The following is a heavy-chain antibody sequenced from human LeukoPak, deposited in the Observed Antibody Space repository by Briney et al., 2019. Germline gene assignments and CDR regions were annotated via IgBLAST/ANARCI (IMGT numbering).Heavy chain of an antibody. Sequence: SETLSLTCTVSGYSISSGDYWGWIRQPPGKGLEWIGSIYHSGSTYYNPSLKSRVTISVDTSKNQFSLKLSSVTAADTAVYYCAIGYSSSWYYYYGMDVWGQGTTVTVSS. V-gene: IGHV4-38-2*02. CDR1: GYSISSGDY. CDR2: IYHSGST. D-gene: IGHD6-13*01. J-gene: IGHJ6*02. CDR3: AIGYSSSWYYYYGMDV.